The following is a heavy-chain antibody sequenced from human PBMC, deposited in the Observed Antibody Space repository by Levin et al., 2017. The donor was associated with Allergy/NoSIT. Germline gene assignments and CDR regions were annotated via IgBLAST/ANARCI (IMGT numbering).Heavy chain of an antibody. CDR2: ISAYNGNT. J-gene: IGHJ6*02. CDR1: GYTFTSYG. D-gene: IGHD3-9*01. Sequence: GESLKISCKASGYTFTSYGISWVRQAPGQGLEWMGWISAYNGNTNYAQKLQGRVTMTTDTSTSTAYMELRSLRSDDTAVYYCARDPRILRYFDWLSDDWYYYGMDVWGQGTTVTVSS. CDR3: ARDPRILRYFDWLSDDWYYYGMDV. V-gene: IGHV1-18*01.